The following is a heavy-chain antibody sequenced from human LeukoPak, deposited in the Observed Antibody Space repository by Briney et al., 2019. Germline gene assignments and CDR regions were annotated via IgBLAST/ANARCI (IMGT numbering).Heavy chain of an antibody. CDR1: GWSFTEYY. CDR3: ARGQVPAARGYNWFDP. D-gene: IGHD2-2*01. J-gene: IGHJ5*02. V-gene: IGHV4-34*01. CDR2: INARGDT. Sequence: PSETLSLTCAVYGWSFTEYYWNWIRQPPGKGLEWIGEINARGDTNYNPSLKSRVTISVDTSKKQFSLRLTSMIAADTALYYCARGQVPAARGYNWFDPWGQGTLVTVSS.